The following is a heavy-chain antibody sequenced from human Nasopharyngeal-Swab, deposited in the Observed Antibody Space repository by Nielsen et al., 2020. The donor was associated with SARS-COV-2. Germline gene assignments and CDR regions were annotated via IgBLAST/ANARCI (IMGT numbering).Heavy chain of an antibody. CDR1: GFTFSSYA. Sequence: GALRLSCAASGFTFSSYAMHWVRQAPGKGLEWVAVISYDGSNKYYADSVKGRFTISRDNSKNTLYLQMNSLRPEDTSVYYCARGGGSYREPFDYWGQGTLVTVSS. V-gene: IGHV3-30-3*01. CDR3: ARGGGSYREPFDY. CDR2: ISYDGSNK. D-gene: IGHD1-26*01. J-gene: IGHJ4*02.